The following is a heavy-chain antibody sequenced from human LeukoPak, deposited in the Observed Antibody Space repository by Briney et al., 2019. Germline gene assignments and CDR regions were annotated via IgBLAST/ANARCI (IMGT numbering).Heavy chain of an antibody. D-gene: IGHD6-19*01. CDR2: INPNSGGT. CDR3: ARDLTAVADPDY. V-gene: IGHV1-2*02. Sequence: ASVKVSCKASGYTFTGYYMHWVRQAPGQGLEWMGWINPNSGGTSYAQKFQGRVTMTRDTSISTAYMELSRLRSDDTAVYYCARDLTAVADPDYWGQGTLVTVSS. CDR1: GYTFTGYY. J-gene: IGHJ4*02.